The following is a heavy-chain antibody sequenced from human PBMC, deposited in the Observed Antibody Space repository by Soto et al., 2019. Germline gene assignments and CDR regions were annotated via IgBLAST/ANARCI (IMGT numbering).Heavy chain of an antibody. V-gene: IGHV3-21*01. CDR2: IGSSSNYI. CDR3: AKDRGVTTALNPDFDY. Sequence: EVQLVESGGGLVKPGGSLRLSCAASGFTFSSYSMNWVRQAPGKGLEWVSSIGSSSNYIYYADSVKGRFTISRDNAKNSLYLQMNTLRVEDTAVYYCAKDRGVTTALNPDFDYWGQGTLVTVSS. J-gene: IGHJ4*02. CDR1: GFTFSSYS. D-gene: IGHD1-26*01.